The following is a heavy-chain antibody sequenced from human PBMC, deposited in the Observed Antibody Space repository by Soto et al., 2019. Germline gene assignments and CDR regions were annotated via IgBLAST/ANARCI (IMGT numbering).Heavy chain of an antibody. Sequence: EVELLESGGGLIQPGGSLRLSCAASGFAFDNYAMSWVRQAPGKGLEWVSIISDGGGTIHYTDSVKGRFTISRDNSKNTLYLQLNSPRDEDTALYYCAKDLGGGVGAFDIWGQGTMVIVSS. CDR1: GFAFDNYA. J-gene: IGHJ3*02. D-gene: IGHD1-26*01. CDR2: ISDGGGTI. V-gene: IGHV3-23*01. CDR3: AKDLGGGVGAFDI.